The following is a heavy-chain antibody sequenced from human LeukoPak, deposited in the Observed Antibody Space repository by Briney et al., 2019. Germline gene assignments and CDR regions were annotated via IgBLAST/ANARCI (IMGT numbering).Heavy chain of an antibody. CDR1: GFTFSSYW. D-gene: IGHD3-3*01. J-gene: IGHJ5*02. Sequence: GGSLRLSCAASGFTFSSYWMSWVRQAPGKGLEWVANIKQDGSEKYYVDSVKGRFTISRDNAKNSLYLQMNSLRAEDTAVYYCARADAIFGVVIRSQRFDPWGQGTLVTVSS. CDR3: ARADAIFGVVIRSQRFDP. CDR2: IKQDGSEK. V-gene: IGHV3-7*04.